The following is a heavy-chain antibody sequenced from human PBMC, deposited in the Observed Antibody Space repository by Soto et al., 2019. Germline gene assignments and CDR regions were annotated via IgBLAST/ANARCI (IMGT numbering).Heavy chain of an antibody. D-gene: IGHD6-6*01. CDR3: AREYSSSLSRYYYGMDV. V-gene: IGHV1-69*01. Sequence: QVQLVQSGAEVKKPGSSVKVSCKASGGTFSSYAISWVRQAPGQGLEWMGGIIPIFGTANYAQKFQGRVTITADESTSTAYMELSSLSSEDTAVYYCAREYSSSLSRYYYGMDVWGQGTTVTVSS. J-gene: IGHJ6*02. CDR1: GGTFSSYA. CDR2: IIPIFGTA.